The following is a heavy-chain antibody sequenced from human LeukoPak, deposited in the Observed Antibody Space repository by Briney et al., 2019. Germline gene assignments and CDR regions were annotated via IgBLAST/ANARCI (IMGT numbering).Heavy chain of an antibody. CDR2: IIPIFGTA. CDR1: GGTFSSYA. J-gene: IGHJ4*02. V-gene: IGHV1-69*05. Sequence: SVKVSCKASGGTFSSYAISWVRQAPGQGREWMGGIIPIFGTANYAQKFQGRVTMTRDTSISTAYMELSRLRSDDTAVYYCARGRDYWGQGTLVTVSS. CDR3: ARGRDY.